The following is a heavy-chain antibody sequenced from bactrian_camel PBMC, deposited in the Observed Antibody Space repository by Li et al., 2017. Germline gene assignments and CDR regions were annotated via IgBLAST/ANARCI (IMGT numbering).Heavy chain of an antibody. J-gene: IGHJ4*01. CDR3: AVMTVDQSLGIMEANY. D-gene: IGHD3*01. CDR1: GYTHGKYC. CDR2: IDADGTT. Sequence: HVQLVESGGGSVQAGGSLRLSCEVSGYTHGKYCMNWFRQAPGKEREGVAAIDADGTTIYGDAVKGRFTISQDNAKNTTYLQMNSLKPEDSAMYYCAVMTVDQSLGIMEANYWAQGTQVTVS. V-gene: IGHV3S26*01.